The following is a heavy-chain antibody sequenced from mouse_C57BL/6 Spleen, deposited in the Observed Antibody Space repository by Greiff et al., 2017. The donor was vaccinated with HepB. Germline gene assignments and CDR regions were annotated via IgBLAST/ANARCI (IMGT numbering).Heavy chain of an antibody. CDR2: ISYDGSN. J-gene: IGHJ2*01. Sequence: EVQLQPSGPGLVKPSQSLSLTCSVTGYSITSGYYWNWIRQFPGNKLEWMGYISYDGSNNYNPSLKNRISITRDTSKNQFFLKLNSVTTEDTATYYCARALNWDGGYFDYWGQGTTLTVSS. V-gene: IGHV3-6*01. D-gene: IGHD4-1*01. CDR3: ARALNWDGGYFDY. CDR1: GYSITSGYY.